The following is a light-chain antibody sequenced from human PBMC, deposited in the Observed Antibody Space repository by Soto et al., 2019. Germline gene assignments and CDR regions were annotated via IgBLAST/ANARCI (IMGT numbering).Light chain of an antibody. J-gene: IGKJ1*01. CDR3: QHYNSYSEA. CDR2: DAS. Sequence: DIQMTQSPSTLSASVGATVPITCRARQTISGWLAWYQQRPGKAPNLLIFDASTLESGVPSRFTGSGSGTEFSLTITSLQPEDFASYYCQHYNSYSEAFGQGTKVDIK. V-gene: IGKV1-5*01. CDR1: QTISGW.